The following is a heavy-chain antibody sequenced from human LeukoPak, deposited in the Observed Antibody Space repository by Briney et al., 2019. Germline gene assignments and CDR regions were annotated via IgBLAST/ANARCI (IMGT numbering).Heavy chain of an antibody. CDR2: IRYDGSNK. D-gene: IGHD3-10*01. CDR3: AKIRFGEYYYYYGMDV. CDR1: GFTFSSYG. V-gene: IGHV3-30*02. J-gene: IGHJ6*02. Sequence: PGGSLRPSCAASGFTFSSYGMHWVRQAPGKGLEWVAFIRYDGSNKYYADSVKGRFTISRDNSKNTLYLQMNSLRAEDTAVSYCAKIRFGEYYYYYGMDVWGQGTTVTVSS.